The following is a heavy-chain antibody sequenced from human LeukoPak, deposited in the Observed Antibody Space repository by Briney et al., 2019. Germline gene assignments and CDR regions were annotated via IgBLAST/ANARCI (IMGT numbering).Heavy chain of an antibody. CDR3: ARDRYYGDYVYTSPDY. V-gene: IGHV1-69*04. Sequence: ASVKVSCKASGGTFSSYTISWVRQAPGQGLEWMGRIIPILGIANYAQKFQGRVTITADTSTSTAYMELRSLRSDDTAVYYCARDRYYGDYVYTSPDYWGQGTLVTVSS. J-gene: IGHJ4*02. CDR2: IIPILGIA. CDR1: GGTFSSYT. D-gene: IGHD4-17*01.